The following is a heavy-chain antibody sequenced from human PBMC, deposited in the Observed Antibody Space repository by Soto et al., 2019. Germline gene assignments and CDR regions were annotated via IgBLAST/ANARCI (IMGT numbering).Heavy chain of an antibody. CDR1: GGAFSSYA. CDR3: ARLYCSSTSCPIQEQQLTPRDY. J-gene: IGHJ4*02. D-gene: IGHD2-2*01. Sequence: GASVKVSCKASGGAFSSYAISWVRQAPGQGLEWMGGIIPIFGTANYAQKFQGRVTITADESTGTAYMELSSLRSEDTAVYYCARLYCSSTSCPIQEQQLTPRDYWGQGTLVTVSS. CDR2: IIPIFGTA. V-gene: IGHV1-69*13.